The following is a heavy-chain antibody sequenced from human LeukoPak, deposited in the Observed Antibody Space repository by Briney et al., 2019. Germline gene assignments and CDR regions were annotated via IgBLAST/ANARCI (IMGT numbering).Heavy chain of an antibody. CDR3: AREEARAGFDP. Sequence: ASVKVSCKASGYTFTSYAISWVRQAPGQGLEWMGGIIPIFGTANYAQKFQGRVTITTDESTSTAYMELSSLRSEDTAVYYCAREEARAGFDPWGQGTLVTVSS. CDR1: GYTFTSYA. D-gene: IGHD6-19*01. CDR2: IIPIFGTA. J-gene: IGHJ5*02. V-gene: IGHV1-69*05.